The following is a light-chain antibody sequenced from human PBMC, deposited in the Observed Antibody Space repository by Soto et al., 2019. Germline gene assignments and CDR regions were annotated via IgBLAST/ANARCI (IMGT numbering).Light chain of an antibody. CDR3: QQRSNRPPWT. Sequence: EIVLTQSPATLSLSPGERATLSCRASQSVSSYLVWYQQKPGQAPRLLIYDASNRATGIPARFSGSGSGTDFTLTISSLEPEDFAVYYCQQRSNRPPWTFGQGTKVAIK. CDR2: DAS. CDR1: QSVSSY. V-gene: IGKV3-11*01. J-gene: IGKJ1*01.